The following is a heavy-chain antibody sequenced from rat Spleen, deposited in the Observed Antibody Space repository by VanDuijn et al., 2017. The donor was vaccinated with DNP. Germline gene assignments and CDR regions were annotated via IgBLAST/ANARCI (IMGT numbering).Heavy chain of an antibody. D-gene: IGHD4-3*01. CDR2: IGSDGYAP. Sequence: EVQLVESGGGLVQPGRSLKLSCAASGFTFSDYNMAWVRQAPKKGLEWVAYIGSDGYAPYYGDSVKGRFAISRDNAKSTLYLQMNSRRSEDMATYYCIRWNSGHFDYWGQGVMVTVSS. CDR1: GFTFSDYN. CDR3: IRWNSGHFDY. V-gene: IGHV5-22*01. J-gene: IGHJ2*01.